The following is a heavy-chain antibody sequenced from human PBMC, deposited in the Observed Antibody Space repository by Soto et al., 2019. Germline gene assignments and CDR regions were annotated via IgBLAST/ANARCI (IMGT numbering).Heavy chain of an antibody. D-gene: IGHD2-2*01. V-gene: IGHV4-39*01. CDR2: IYYSGST. Sequence: SETLSLTCTVSGGSISSSSYYWGWIRQPPGKGLEWIGSIYYSGSTYYNPSLKSRVTISVDTSKNQFSLKLSSVTAADTAVYYCASGGYQLLLGYYYGMDGWGQGTTVTVSS. CDR1: GGSISSSSYY. J-gene: IGHJ6*02. CDR3: ASGGYQLLLGYYYGMDG.